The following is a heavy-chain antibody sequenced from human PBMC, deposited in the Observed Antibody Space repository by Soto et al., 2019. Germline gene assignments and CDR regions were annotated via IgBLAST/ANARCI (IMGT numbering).Heavy chain of an antibody. CDR2: IYPGDSDT. CDR3: ARSTLDKGYGSGKDSYYYYYMDV. V-gene: IGHV5-51*01. Sequence: GESLKISCKGSGYSFTSYWIGWVRQMPGKGLEWMGIIYPGDSDTRYSPSFQGQVTISADKSISTAYLQWSSLKASDTAMYYCARSTLDKGYGSGKDSYYYYYMDVWGKGTTVTVSS. CDR1: GYSFTSYW. J-gene: IGHJ6*03. D-gene: IGHD3-10*01.